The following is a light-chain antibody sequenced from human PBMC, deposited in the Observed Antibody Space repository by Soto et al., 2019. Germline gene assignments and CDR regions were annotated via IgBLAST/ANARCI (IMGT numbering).Light chain of an antibody. V-gene: IGKV1-33*01. Sequence: DIQMTQFPSSLSASVGDRVTITCRASQDINNHLNWYHQKPGKAPKLLIYDASSLETGVPSRFSGGGSGTDFTLTISSLQPDDFATYYCQQNEDLPLTFGQGTKVDIK. CDR3: QQNEDLPLT. J-gene: IGKJ2*01. CDR2: DAS. CDR1: QDINNH.